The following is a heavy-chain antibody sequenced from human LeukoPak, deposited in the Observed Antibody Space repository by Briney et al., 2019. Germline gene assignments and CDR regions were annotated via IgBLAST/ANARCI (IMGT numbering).Heavy chain of an antibody. CDR1: GFTFNSYA. V-gene: IGHV3-30*04. CDR2: ISYDGSNK. Sequence: GRSLTLSCAASGFTFNSYAMHWVRQAPGKGLEWVAVISYDGSNKFYADSVKGRFTFSRDNSKNTLYLQMNSLRAEETAVYYCARGTVTSRTWYFDLWGRGILVTVSS. D-gene: IGHD4-17*01. J-gene: IGHJ2*01. CDR3: ARGTVTSRTWYFDL.